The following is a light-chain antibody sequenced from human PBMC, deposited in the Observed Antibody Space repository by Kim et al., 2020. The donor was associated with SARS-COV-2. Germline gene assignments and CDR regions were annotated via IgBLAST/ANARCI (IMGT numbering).Light chain of an antibody. Sequence: SLSPGERATLSCRASQSVSSSYLAWYQQKPGQAPRLLIYGASSRANGIPDRFSGSGSGTDFTLTISRLEPEDFAVYYCQQYGSSYTFGQGTKLEI. J-gene: IGKJ2*01. V-gene: IGKV3-20*01. CDR2: GAS. CDR1: QSVSSSY. CDR3: QQYGSSYT.